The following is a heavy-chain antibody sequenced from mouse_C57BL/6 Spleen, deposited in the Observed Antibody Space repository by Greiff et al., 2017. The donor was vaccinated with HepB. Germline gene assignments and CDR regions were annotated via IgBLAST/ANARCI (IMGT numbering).Heavy chain of an antibody. CDR2: ISNGGGST. CDR1: GFTFSDYY. Sequence: EVKVEESGGGLVQPGGSLKLSCAASGFTFSDYYMYWVRQTPEKRLEWVAYISNGGGSTYYPDTVKGRFTISRDNAKNTLYLQMSRLKSEDTAMYYCARQFPGYYAMDYWGQGTSVTVSS. V-gene: IGHV5-12*01. J-gene: IGHJ4*01. CDR3: ARQFPGYYAMDY.